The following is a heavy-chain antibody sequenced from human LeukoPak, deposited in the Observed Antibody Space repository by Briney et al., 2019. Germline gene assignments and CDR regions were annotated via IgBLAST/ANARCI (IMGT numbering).Heavy chain of an antibody. J-gene: IGHJ4*02. CDR2: IYYSGST. Sequence: PSETLSLTCTVSGGSISSYYWSWIRQPPGKGLEWIGYIYYSGSTNYNPSLKSRVTISVDTSKNQFSLKLSSVTAADTAVYYCARGGRSAAVFNWGQGTLVTVSS. CDR1: GGSISSYY. D-gene: IGHD6-13*01. CDR3: ARGGRSAAVFN. V-gene: IGHV4-59*01.